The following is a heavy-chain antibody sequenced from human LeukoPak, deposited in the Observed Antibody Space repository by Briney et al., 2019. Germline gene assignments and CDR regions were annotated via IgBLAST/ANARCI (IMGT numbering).Heavy chain of an antibody. J-gene: IGHJ4*02. D-gene: IGHD4-17*01. CDR1: GFTFSNYA. CDR3: AKQRTVTTEFDY. Sequence: GGSLRLSCAASGFTFSNYAMGRVRQAPGKGLDWVSGISGSGGSTYYADSVKGRFTISRDNSKNTLYLQMNSLRAEDTAVYYCAKQRTVTTEFDYWGQGTLVTVSS. CDR2: ISGSGGST. V-gene: IGHV3-23*01.